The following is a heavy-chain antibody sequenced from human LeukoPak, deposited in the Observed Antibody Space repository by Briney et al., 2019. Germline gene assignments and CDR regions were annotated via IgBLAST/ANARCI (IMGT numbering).Heavy chain of an antibody. V-gene: IGHV3-23*01. CDR2: ISGSGGST. J-gene: IGHJ4*02. CDR3: AKGYDSSWALDF. D-gene: IGHD3-22*01. Sequence: GGSLRLSCAASGFTFSSYAMSWVRQAPGKGLEWVSSISGSGGSTYYADSVKGRFTISRDNSKNTLDLQMNSLRAEDTAVFYCAKGYDSSWALDFWGQGTLATVSS. CDR1: GFTFSSYA.